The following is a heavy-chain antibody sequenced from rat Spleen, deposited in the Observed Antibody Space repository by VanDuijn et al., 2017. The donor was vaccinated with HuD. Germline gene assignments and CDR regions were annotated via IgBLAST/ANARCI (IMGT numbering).Heavy chain of an antibody. CDR1: GFTFRNYD. J-gene: IGHJ1*01. CDR3: TREETLYWYFDF. D-gene: IGHD3-4*01. V-gene: IGHV5-27*01. Sequence: EVQLVESGGGLVQPGRSLKLSCAASGFTFRNYDMAWVRQAPTKGLEWVASISPSGGSTYYGDSVKGRFTISRDNAKITLYLQMNSLRSEDTATYYCTREETLYWYFDFWGPGTMVTVSS. CDR2: ISPSGGST.